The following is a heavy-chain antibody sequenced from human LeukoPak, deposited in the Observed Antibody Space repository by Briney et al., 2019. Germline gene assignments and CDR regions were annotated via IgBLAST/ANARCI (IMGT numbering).Heavy chain of an antibody. V-gene: IGHV4-59*01. D-gene: IGHD1-14*01. Sequence: TASETLSLTCTVSGGSISSYYWSWIRQPPGKGLEWIGYIYYSGSTNYNPSLKSRVTISVDTSKSQFSLKLSSVTAADTAVYYCARAGRWFDPWGQRTLVTVSS. CDR1: GGSISSYY. CDR3: ARAGRWFDP. J-gene: IGHJ5*02. CDR2: IYYSGST.